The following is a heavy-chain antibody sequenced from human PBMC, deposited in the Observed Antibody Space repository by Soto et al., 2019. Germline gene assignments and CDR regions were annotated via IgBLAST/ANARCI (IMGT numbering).Heavy chain of an antibody. D-gene: IGHD3-10*01. Sequence: SVKVSFKDSGYTFTNYEINWVRQATGQGLEWMGWMNPGSGNTGYAHKFQGRVTMTRNISISTSYMELSRLGSDDTAIYYCARMASSGSLNWFDPWGQGTLVTVYS. CDR1: GYTFTNYE. CDR3: ARMASSGSLNWFDP. V-gene: IGHV1-8*01. J-gene: IGHJ5*02. CDR2: MNPGSGNT.